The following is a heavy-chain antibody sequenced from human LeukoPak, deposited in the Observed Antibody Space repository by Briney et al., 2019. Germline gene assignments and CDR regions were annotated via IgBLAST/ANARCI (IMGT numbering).Heavy chain of an antibody. D-gene: IGHD2-2*02. CDR1: GFTFSSYS. CDR2: ISSSSSTI. V-gene: IGHV3-48*04. Sequence: PGGSLRLSCAASGFTFSSYSMNWVRQAPGKGLEWVSYISSSSSTIYYADSVKGRFTISRDNAKNSLYLQMNSLRAEDTVVYYCARENTENYYYYYMDVWGKGTTVTVSS. J-gene: IGHJ6*03. CDR3: ARENTENYYYYYMDV.